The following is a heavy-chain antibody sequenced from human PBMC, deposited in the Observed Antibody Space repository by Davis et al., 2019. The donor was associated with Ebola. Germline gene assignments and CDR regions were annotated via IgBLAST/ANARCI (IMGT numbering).Heavy chain of an antibody. D-gene: IGHD7-27*01. CDR1: GGSISSSSYY. J-gene: IGHJ4*02. V-gene: IGHV4-61*05. Sequence: SETLSLTCTVSGGSISSSSYYWGWIRQPPGKGLEWIGYIYYSGSTNYNPSLKSRVTISVDTSKNQFSLKLSSVTAADTAVYYCARTGTGEDFDYWGQGTLVTVSS. CDR2: IYYSGST. CDR3: ARTGTGEDFDY.